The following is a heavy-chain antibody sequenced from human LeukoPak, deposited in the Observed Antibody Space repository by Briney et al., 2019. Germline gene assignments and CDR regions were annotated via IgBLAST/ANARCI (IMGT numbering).Heavy chain of an antibody. D-gene: IGHD3-22*01. CDR1: GFTFSSYA. CDR2: ISGSGGST. Sequence: GGSLRLSCAASGFTFSSYAMSWVRQAPGKGLEWVSAISGSGGSTYYADSVKGRFTISRDNSKNTLYLQMNSLRAEDTAVYYCAKDTPVADYDSSGPPPSDYWGQGTLVTVSS. CDR3: AKDTPVADYDSSGPPPSDY. V-gene: IGHV3-23*01. J-gene: IGHJ4*02.